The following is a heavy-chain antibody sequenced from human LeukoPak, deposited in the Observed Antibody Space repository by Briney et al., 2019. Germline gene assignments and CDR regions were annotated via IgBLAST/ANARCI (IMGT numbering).Heavy chain of an antibody. CDR3: ASRIDYSFAFDI. CDR2: ISYDGSNK. V-gene: IGHV3-30*04. CDR1: GFTFSGYA. J-gene: IGHJ3*02. D-gene: IGHD4-11*01. Sequence: PGRSLRLSCAASGFTFSGYAMHWVRQAPGKGLEWVAVISYDGSNKYYADSVKGRFTISRDNSKNTLYLQMNSLRAEDTAVYYCASRIDYSFAFDIWGQGTMVTVSS.